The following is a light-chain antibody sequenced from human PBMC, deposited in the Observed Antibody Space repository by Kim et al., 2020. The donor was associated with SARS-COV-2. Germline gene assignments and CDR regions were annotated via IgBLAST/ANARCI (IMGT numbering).Light chain of an antibody. CDR3: QQYGSSLMYT. Sequence: PGERATLSCRASQSVSSSYLAWYQQKPGQAPRLLIYGASSRATGIPDRFSGSGSGTDFTLTISRLEPEDFAVYYCQQYGSSLMYTFGQGTKL. V-gene: IGKV3-20*01. CDR2: GAS. CDR1: QSVSSSY. J-gene: IGKJ2*01.